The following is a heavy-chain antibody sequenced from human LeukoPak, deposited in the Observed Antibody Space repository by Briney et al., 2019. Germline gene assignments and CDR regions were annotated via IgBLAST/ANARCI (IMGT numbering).Heavy chain of an antibody. D-gene: IGHD3-10*01. CDR3: ARRDVLLWFGELSPDV. CDR1: GGSFSGYY. V-gene: IGHV4-34*01. CDR2: INHSGST. Sequence: PSETLSLTCAVYGGSFSGYYWSWIRQPPGKGLEWIGEINHSGSTNYNPSLKSRVTISVDTSKNQFSLKLSSVTAADTAVYYCARRDVLLWFGELSPDVWGQGTTVTVSS. J-gene: IGHJ6*02.